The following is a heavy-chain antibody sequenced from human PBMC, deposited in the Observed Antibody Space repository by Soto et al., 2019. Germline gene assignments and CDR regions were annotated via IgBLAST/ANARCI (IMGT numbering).Heavy chain of an antibody. CDR3: ARDKITGLFDY. V-gene: IGHV4-34*01. CDR2: INHSGST. J-gene: IGHJ4*02. D-gene: IGHD2-8*02. Sequence: SATLSLTCAVYGGSFSGDYWSWIRQPPGKGLEWIGEINHSGSTNYSPSLKSRVTISVDTSKNQFSLKLTSVTAADTAVYYCARDKITGLFDYWGQGTLVTVS. CDR1: GGSFSGDY.